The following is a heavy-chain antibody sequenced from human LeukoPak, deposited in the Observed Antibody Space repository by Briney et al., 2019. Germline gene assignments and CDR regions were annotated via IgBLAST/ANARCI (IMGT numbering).Heavy chain of an antibody. CDR2: ITGSGGGT. CDR3: ARVPYSSGWYFDY. Sequence: GGSLRLSCAASGFIFSSYAMTWVRQAPGKGPEWVSAITGSGGGTYYADSVKGRFTISRDNSKNTLYLQMNRLRGEDTAVYYCARVPYSSGWYFDYWGQGTLVTVSS. CDR1: GFIFSSYA. V-gene: IGHV3-23*01. D-gene: IGHD6-19*01. J-gene: IGHJ4*02.